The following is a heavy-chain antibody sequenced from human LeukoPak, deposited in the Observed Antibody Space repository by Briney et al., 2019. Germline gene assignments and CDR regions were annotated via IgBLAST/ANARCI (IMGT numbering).Heavy chain of an antibody. Sequence: ASVKVSFKASGYTFTSYRISWVRQAPGQGLEWMGWISAYNGNTNYAQNLQGRVTMTTDTSTSTAYMELSGLRSDDTAVYYCARDTSNWADWGQGTLVTVSS. CDR1: GYTFTSYR. CDR3: ARDTSNWAD. CDR2: ISAYNGNT. V-gene: IGHV1-18*01. D-gene: IGHD4-11*01. J-gene: IGHJ4*02.